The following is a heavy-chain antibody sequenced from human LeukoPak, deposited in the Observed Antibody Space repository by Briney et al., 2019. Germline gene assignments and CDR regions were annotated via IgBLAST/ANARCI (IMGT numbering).Heavy chain of an antibody. CDR2: IYYSGST. Sequence: SETLSLTCTVSGGSISSYYWSWIRQPPGKGLEWIGYIYYSGSTNYNPSLKSRVTISADTSKNQFSLKLSSVTAADTAVYYCARKEIYMYYFDYWGQGTLVTVSS. CDR3: ARKEIYMYYFDY. D-gene: IGHD5-24*01. V-gene: IGHV4-59*01. J-gene: IGHJ4*02. CDR1: GGSISSYY.